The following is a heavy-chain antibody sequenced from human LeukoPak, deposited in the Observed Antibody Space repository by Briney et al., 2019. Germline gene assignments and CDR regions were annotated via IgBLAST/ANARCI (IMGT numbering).Heavy chain of an antibody. Sequence: GGSLRLPCAASGFTFDDYGMSWVRHAPGKGLEWVSGINWNGGSTGYADSVKGRFTISRDNAKNSLYLQMNSLRAEDTAVYFCATSSDIVATIHYWGQGTLVSVSS. CDR1: GFTFDDYG. V-gene: IGHV3-20*04. CDR3: ATSSDIVATIHY. J-gene: IGHJ4*02. D-gene: IGHD5-12*01. CDR2: INWNGGST.